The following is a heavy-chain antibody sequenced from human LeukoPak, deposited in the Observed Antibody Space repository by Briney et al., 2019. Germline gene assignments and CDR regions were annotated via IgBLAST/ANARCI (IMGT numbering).Heavy chain of an antibody. CDR3: TRLRNYGYDF. Sequence: GGSLRLSCAASGLTLGGYYMDWVRQAPGEGLEWVGRIRNEVNRYTTEYAASVKGRFTISRDDSKNSLYLQMNSLKTEDTAVYYCTRLRNYGYDFWGQGTLVTVSS. J-gene: IGHJ4*02. CDR1: GLTLGGYY. V-gene: IGHV3-72*01. CDR2: IRNEVNRYTT. D-gene: IGHD5-18*01.